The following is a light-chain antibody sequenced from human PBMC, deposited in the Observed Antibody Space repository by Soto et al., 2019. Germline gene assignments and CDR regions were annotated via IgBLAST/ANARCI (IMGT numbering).Light chain of an antibody. V-gene: IGLV2-23*02. Sequence: QSVLTQPASVSGSPGQSITISCTGTSSDVGSYNLVSWYQQHPGKAPKLMIYEVSKRPSGVSNRFSGSKSDNTASLTISGLQAEDEADYYCCSYAGPYVVFGGGTKVTVL. J-gene: IGLJ2*01. CDR3: CSYAGPYVV. CDR1: SSDVGSYNL. CDR2: EVS.